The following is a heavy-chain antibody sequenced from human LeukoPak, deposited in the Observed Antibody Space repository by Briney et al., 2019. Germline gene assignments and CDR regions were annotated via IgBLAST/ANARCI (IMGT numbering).Heavy chain of an antibody. CDR1: GGSISSSSYY. CDR2: IYYSGST. D-gene: IGHD5-18*01. J-gene: IGHJ3*02. Sequence: PSETLSLTCTVSGGSISSSSYYWGWIRQPPGKGLEWIGTIYYSGSTYYNPSLKSRVTISVDTSNDQFSLKLSSVTAADTAVYYCARGGYDYGWRDTFDIWGQGTMVTVSS. V-gene: IGHV4-39*01. CDR3: ARGGYDYGWRDTFDI.